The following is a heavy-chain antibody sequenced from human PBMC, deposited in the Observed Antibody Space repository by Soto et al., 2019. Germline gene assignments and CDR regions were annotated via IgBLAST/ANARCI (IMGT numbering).Heavy chain of an antibody. D-gene: IGHD3-3*01. J-gene: IGHJ4*02. CDR1: GGSISSGCYY. V-gene: IGHV4-31*03. CDR3: ARAYYDFWSGYYTGSGGGLFDY. CDR2: IYYSGST. Sequence: SETLSLTCPVSGGSISSGCYYWSWIRQHPGKGLEWIGYIYYSGSTYYNPSLKSRVTISVDTSKNQFSLKLSSVTAADTAVYYCARAYYDFWSGYYTGSGGGLFDYWGQGTLVTVSS.